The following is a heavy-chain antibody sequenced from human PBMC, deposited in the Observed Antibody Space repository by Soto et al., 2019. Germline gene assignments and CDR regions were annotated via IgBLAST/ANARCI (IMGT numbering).Heavy chain of an antibody. J-gene: IGHJ2*01. Sequence: EVQLVESGGGLVQPGGSLRLSCAASGFSFSSYWMTWVRQAPGKGLEWVANISPDGSDKYYVDSVKGRFTISRDHVKNSLYLHVNSLRVDDTALYYCARARIELWGRGTLVTVSS. V-gene: IGHV3-7*01. CDR3: ARARIEL. CDR1: GFSFSSYW. CDR2: ISPDGSDK.